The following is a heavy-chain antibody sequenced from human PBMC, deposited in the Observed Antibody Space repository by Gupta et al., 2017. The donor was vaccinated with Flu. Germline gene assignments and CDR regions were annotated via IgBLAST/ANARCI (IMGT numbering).Heavy chain of an antibody. CDR3: ARDGRGCSSTSGLAIGWFDP. Sequence: QVQLVESGGGVVQPGRSLRLSCAASGFTFSSYGMHWVRQAPGKGLEWVAVIWYDGSNKYYADSVKGRFTISRDNSKNTLDLQMNSMRAEDTAVYSCARDGRGCSSTSGLAIGWFDPWGQGTLVTVSS. J-gene: IGHJ5*02. CDR2: IWYDGSNK. V-gene: IGHV3-33*01. CDR1: GFTFSSYG. D-gene: IGHD2-2*01.